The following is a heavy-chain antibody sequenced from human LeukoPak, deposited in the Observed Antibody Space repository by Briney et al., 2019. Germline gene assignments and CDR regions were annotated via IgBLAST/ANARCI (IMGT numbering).Heavy chain of an antibody. Sequence: PSGTLSLTCAVSGGSISTSNWWTWVRQPPGTGLEWIGEIWHSGSTNYNPSLKSRVTISVDKSKNQFSLNLNSVTAADTAVYYCARKGKLGDAFDIWGQGTMVTVSS. V-gene: IGHV4-4*02. D-gene: IGHD3-16*01. CDR3: ARKGKLGDAFDI. CDR2: IWHSGST. CDR1: GGSISTSNW. J-gene: IGHJ3*02.